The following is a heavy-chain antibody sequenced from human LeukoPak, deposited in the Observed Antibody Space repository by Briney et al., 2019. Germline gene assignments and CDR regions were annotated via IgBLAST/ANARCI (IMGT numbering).Heavy chain of an antibody. CDR3: ARLTLFGVANGAFDI. CDR2: IYPGDSDA. J-gene: IGHJ3*02. CDR1: GYSFTSYW. Sequence: GESLKISCKGSGYSFTSYWIGWVRQMPGKGLEWMGIIYPGDSDARYSPSFQGQVTISADKSISTAYLQWSSLKASDTAMYYCARLTLFGVANGAFDIWGQGTMVTVSS. V-gene: IGHV5-51*01. D-gene: IGHD3-3*01.